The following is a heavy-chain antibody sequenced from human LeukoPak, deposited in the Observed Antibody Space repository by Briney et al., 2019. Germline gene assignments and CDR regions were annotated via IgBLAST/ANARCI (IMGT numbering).Heavy chain of an antibody. J-gene: IGHJ3*02. CDR3: ARVGRVRIGVAFDI. CDR1: GGSISSYY. CDR2: IYTSGST. Sequence: PSETLSLTXTVSGGSISSYYWSWIRQPAGKGLEWIGRIYTSGSTNYNPSLKSRVTMSVDTSKNQFSLKLSSVTAADTAVYYCARVGRVRIGVAFDIWGQGTMVTVSS. D-gene: IGHD3-10*01. V-gene: IGHV4-4*07.